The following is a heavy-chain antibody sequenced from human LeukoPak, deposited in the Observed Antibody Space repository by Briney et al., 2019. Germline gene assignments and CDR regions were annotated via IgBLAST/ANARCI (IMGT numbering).Heavy chain of an antibody. CDR1: GGSVSSSSYY. D-gene: IGHD3-10*01. J-gene: IGHJ3*02. CDR2: IDYRGST. V-gene: IGHV4-39*01. Sequence: SETLSLTCNVSGGSVSSSSYYWGWIRQPPGKGLEWIGNIDYRGSTYYNPSLKSRVTISVDTSKNQFSLKLSSVTAADTAVYYCARHSSGSGIEPFDIWGQGTMVTVSS. CDR3: ARHSSGSGIEPFDI.